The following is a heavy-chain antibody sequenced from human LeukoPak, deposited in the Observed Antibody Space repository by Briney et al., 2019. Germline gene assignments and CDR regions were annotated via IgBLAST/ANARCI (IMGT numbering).Heavy chain of an antibody. Sequence: PSETLSLTCGVDGGSFSGYYWNWIRQPPGKGLEWIGEINHSGSTYYNPSLKSRVTISVDTSKNQFSLKLSSVTAADTAVYYCARGSGSYNDAFDIWGQGTMVTVSS. CDR3: ARGSGSYNDAFDI. J-gene: IGHJ3*02. V-gene: IGHV4-34*01. D-gene: IGHD1-26*01. CDR2: INHSGST. CDR1: GGSFSGYY.